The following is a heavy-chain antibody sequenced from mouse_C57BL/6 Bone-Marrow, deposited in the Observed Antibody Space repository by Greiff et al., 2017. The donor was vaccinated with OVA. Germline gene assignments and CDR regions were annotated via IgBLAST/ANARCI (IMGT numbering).Heavy chain of an antibody. V-gene: IGHV1-69*01. CDR3: AISGYYGSSYYFDY. Sequence: QVHVKQPGAELVMPGASVKLSCKASGYTFTSYWMHWVTQRPGQGLEWIGEIDPSDSYTNYNQKFKGKSPLTVDKASSTAYMQLSSLTSLDSAVYYCAISGYYGSSYYFDYWGQGTTLTVAS. D-gene: IGHD1-1*01. J-gene: IGHJ2*01. CDR2: IDPSDSYT. CDR1: GYTFTSYW.